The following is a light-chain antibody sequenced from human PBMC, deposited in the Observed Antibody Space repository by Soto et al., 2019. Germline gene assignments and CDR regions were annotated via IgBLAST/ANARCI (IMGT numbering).Light chain of an antibody. CDR1: SSDIGGYNY. V-gene: IGLV2-14*01. Sequence: QSALTQPASVSGSPGQSITISCNGTSSDIGGYNYVSWYQQHPGKAPKLLIYEVSNRPSGVSNRFSGSKSGNTASLTIFGLQTEDEADYFCSSYTSRSTLVFGGGTKLTVL. J-gene: IGLJ2*01. CDR2: EVS. CDR3: SSYTSRSTLV.